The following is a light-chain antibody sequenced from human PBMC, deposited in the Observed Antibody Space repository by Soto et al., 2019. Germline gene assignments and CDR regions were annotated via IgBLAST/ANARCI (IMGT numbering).Light chain of an antibody. CDR2: GAS. Sequence: EIVMTQSPATLSVSPGERATLSCRASQSVSSNLAWYQQKPGQAPRLLIYGASTRATDIPASFSGSRSWTEFTLTISSRQAADFSVYSYQQYNNWPPFTFGQGTRLEIK. CDR3: QQYNNWPPFT. J-gene: IGKJ5*01. V-gene: IGKV3-15*01. CDR1: QSVSSN.